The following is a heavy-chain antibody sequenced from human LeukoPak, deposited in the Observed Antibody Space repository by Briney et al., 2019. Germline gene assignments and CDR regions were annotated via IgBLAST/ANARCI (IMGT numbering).Heavy chain of an antibody. Sequence: GGSLRLSCAASGFTFSSFVMSWVRQTPGKGLEWVATLSGSDGTTHYADSVQGRFTISRDNSKNTLYLEMSSLRVGDTAAYYCAEDVRVGVTPFFDYWGQGTPVTVSS. CDR3: AEDVRVGVTPFFDY. CDR1: GFTFSSFV. V-gene: IGHV3-23*01. J-gene: IGHJ4*02. CDR2: LSGSDGTT. D-gene: IGHD1-26*01.